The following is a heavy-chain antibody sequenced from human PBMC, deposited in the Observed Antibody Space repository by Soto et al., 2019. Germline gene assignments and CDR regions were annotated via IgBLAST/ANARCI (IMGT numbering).Heavy chain of an antibody. CDR2: ISSSGTFK. D-gene: IGHD3-10*01. CDR3: ALVILHPRTAYVS. J-gene: IGHJ5*02. Sequence: GGSLRLSCAASRFTFRGFTMNWVRQAPGKGLEWVSSISSSGTFKYYADSLGGRFTISRDNAKNSLYLQLNSLRGEDTAIYYFALVILHPRTAYVSWGTGPLLTV. V-gene: IGHV3-21*01. CDR1: RFTFRGFT.